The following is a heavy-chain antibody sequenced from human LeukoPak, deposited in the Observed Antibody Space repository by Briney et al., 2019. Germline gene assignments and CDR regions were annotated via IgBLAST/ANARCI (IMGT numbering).Heavy chain of an antibody. D-gene: IGHD6-6*01. Sequence: SETLSLTCSVSGFSITTGYYWAWIRQPAGKGLEWIGRIYTSGSTNYNPSLKSRVTMSVDTSKNQFSLKLSSVTAADTAVYYCARDLDEDDSSSSFPGWFDPWGQGTLVTVSS. CDR3: ARDLDEDDSSSSFPGWFDP. J-gene: IGHJ5*02. CDR2: IYTSGST. CDR1: GFSITTGYY. V-gene: IGHV4-4*07.